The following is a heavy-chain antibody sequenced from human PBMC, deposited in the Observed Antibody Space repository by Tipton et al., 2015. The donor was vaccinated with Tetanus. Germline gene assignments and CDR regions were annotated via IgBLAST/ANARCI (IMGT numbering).Heavy chain of an antibody. D-gene: IGHD2-21*02. CDR3: ARGRAVTAIFPFDY. CDR1: GGSISSGDYY. CDR2: INHSGST. V-gene: IGHV4-30-4*01. Sequence: TLSLTCTVSGGSISSGDYYWSWIRQPPGKGLEWIGEINHSGSTNYNPSLKSRVTISVDTSKNQFSLKLSSVTAADTAVYYCARGRAVTAIFPFDYWGQGTLVTVSS. J-gene: IGHJ4*02.